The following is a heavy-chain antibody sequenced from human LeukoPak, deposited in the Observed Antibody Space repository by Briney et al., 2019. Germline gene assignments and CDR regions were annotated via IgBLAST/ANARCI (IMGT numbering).Heavy chain of an antibody. V-gene: IGHV3-11*01. CDR3: VRHIYDGPCMDV. CDR2: ISRSGRTT. D-gene: IGHD3-16*01. Sequence: NPGGSLRLSCEASGFTLSDYYMSWIRQAPGKGLEWVSSISRSGRTTYYADSVKGRLTISRDDAKNSLYLQMSSLRADDTAVYYCVRHIYDGPCMDVWGQGTTVTVSS. J-gene: IGHJ6*02. CDR1: GFTLSDYY.